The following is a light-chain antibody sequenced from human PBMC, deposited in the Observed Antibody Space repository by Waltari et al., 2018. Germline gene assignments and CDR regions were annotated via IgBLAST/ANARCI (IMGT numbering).Light chain of an antibody. CDR2: DAS. V-gene: IGKV1-33*01. CDR1: QDISNY. Sequence: DIQMTQSPSSLSASVGDRVTITCQASQDISNYLNWYQQKPGKAPKLLIYDASDLETGVPSRFSGSESGTDFTFTISRLQPEDIATYYGQQYDNLPLAFGGGTKVEIK. J-gene: IGKJ4*01. CDR3: QQYDNLPLA.